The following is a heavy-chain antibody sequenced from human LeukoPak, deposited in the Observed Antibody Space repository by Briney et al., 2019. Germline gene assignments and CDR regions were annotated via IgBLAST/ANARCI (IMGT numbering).Heavy chain of an antibody. CDR3: ARDRIVVVTAPFDY. CDR1: GYTFTSYY. D-gene: IGHD2-21*02. V-gene: IGHV1-18*04. Sequence: ASVTVSCKASGYTFTSYYMHWVRQAPGQGLEWMGWISAYNGNTNYAQKLQGRVTMTTDTSTSTAYMELRSLRSDDTAVYYCARDRIVVVTAPFDYWGQGTLVTVSS. CDR2: ISAYNGNT. J-gene: IGHJ4*02.